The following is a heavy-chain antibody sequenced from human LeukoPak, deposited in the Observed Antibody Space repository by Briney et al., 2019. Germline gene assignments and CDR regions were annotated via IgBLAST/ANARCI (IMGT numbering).Heavy chain of an antibody. D-gene: IGHD1-14*01. CDR3: ARSYRPSDAFDI. CDR1: GFTFSSYG. J-gene: IGHJ3*02. V-gene: IGHV3-30*03. CDR2: ISYDGGNK. Sequence: PGRSLRLSCAASGFTFSSYGMHWVRQAPGKGLEWVAVISYDGGNKYYADSVKGRFTISRDNAKNSLNLQMNSLRAEDTAVYYCARSYRPSDAFDIWGQGTMVTVSS.